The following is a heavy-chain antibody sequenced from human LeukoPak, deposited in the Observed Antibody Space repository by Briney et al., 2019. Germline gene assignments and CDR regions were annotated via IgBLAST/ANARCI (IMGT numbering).Heavy chain of an antibody. CDR2: IRSKAYGGTT. D-gene: IGHD3-22*01. CDR1: GFTFGDYA. J-gene: IGHJ4*02. CDR3: TRDGYYYDSSGDKLFDY. Sequence: PGRSLRLSCTASGFTFGDYAMSWVRQAPGKGLEWVGFIRSKAYGGTTEYAASVKGRSTISRDDSKSIAYLQMNSLKTEDTAVYYCTRDGYYYDSSGDKLFDYWGQGTLVTVSS. V-gene: IGHV3-49*04.